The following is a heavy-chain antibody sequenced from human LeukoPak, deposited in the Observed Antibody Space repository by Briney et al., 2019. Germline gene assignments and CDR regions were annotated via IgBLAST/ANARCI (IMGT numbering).Heavy chain of an antibody. D-gene: IGHD5-12*01. Sequence: PSETLSLTRTVSGGSISSSYWSWIRQPPGKGLEWIGYIYYSGSTNYNPSLKSRVTISVDTSKNQFSLKLSSVTAADTAVYYCARGDSGYGGYYYGMDVWGQGTTVTVSS. J-gene: IGHJ6*02. CDR1: GGSISSSY. CDR3: ARGDSGYGGYYYGMDV. V-gene: IGHV4-59*01. CDR2: IYYSGST.